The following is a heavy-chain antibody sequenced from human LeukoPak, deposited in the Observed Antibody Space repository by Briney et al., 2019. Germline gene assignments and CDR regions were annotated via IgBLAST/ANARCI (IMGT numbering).Heavy chain of an antibody. J-gene: IGHJ3*02. D-gene: IGHD3-10*01. CDR1: GFTFSSYA. CDR2: ISSNGGST. Sequence: GGSLRLSCAASGFTFSSYAMHWVRQAPGKGLEYVSAISSNGGSTYYANSVKGRFTISRDNSKNTLYLQMGSLRAEDMAVYYCARGSLLWFGDPLGDAFDIWGQGTMVTVSS. V-gene: IGHV3-64*01. CDR3: ARGSLLWFGDPLGDAFDI.